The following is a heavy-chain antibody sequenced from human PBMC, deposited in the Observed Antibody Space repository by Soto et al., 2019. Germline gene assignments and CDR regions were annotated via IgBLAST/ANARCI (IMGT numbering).Heavy chain of an antibody. Sequence: LSLTCAVYGGSFSGYYWTWIRQPPGRGLEWIGEITHSGSTNYNPSLKSRVTISVDTSKNQFSLNLNSVTAADTAVYYCARSSVRGWSYWGQGTLVTVAS. D-gene: IGHD3-10*02. CDR2: ITHSGST. V-gene: IGHV4-34*01. CDR1: GGSFSGYY. J-gene: IGHJ4*02. CDR3: ARSSVRGWSY.